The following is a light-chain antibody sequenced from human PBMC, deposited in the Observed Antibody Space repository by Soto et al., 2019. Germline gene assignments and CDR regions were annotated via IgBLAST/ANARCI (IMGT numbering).Light chain of an antibody. J-gene: IGKJ4*01. V-gene: IGKV3-15*01. CDR3: QQNNKWPPVT. Sequence: EVVMTQSPATVSVSPGEGVTLSCRASQTISNDLAWYQQKPGRAPRLLIYGASTRATGVPARFSGGGSGTEFTLNISSLQSEDFAFYYCQQNNKWPPVTFGGGTKV. CDR2: GAS. CDR1: QTISND.